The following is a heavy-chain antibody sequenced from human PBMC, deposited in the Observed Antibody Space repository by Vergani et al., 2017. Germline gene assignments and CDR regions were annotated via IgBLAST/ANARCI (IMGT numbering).Heavy chain of an antibody. J-gene: IGHJ2*01. V-gene: IGHV4-39*01. Sequence: QMQLQESGPGLVKASETLSLTCTVSGDSIISRSYYWGWIRQPPGKGLEWIGSIYNSGNGDSSSSLKSRVTISAATSKNQFSLRLTSVTAADTAVYYCASGKYYSDSTSHFRGRYFDVGVRGTLVTVPS. CDR2: IYNSGNG. D-gene: IGHD3-16*01. CDR3: ASGKYYSDSTSHFRGRYFDV. CDR1: GDSIISRSYY.